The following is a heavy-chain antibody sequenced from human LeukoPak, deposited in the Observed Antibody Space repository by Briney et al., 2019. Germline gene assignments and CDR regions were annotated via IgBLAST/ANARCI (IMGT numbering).Heavy chain of an antibody. J-gene: IGHJ4*02. CDR1: GFTFSSYA. D-gene: IGHD3-22*01. V-gene: IGHV3-23*01. CDR2: ISGSGGST. CDR3: AKDGSPYYYDSSGYFPDY. Sequence: GGSLRLSCAASGFTFSSYAMSWVRQAPGKGLEWVSAISGSGGSTYYADSVKGRFTISRDNSKNTLYLQMNSLRAEDTAVYYCAKDGSPYYYDSSGYFPDYWGQGTLVTVSS.